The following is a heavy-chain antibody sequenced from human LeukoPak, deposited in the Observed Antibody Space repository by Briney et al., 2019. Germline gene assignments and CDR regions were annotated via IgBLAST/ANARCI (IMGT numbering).Heavy chain of an antibody. Sequence: ASVKVSCKASGYTFTGYYMHWVRQAPGQRLEWMGWINPNSGGTNYAQKFQGRVTMTRDTSISTAYMELSRLRSDDTAVYYCARSISPRDAFDIWGQGTMVTVSS. CDR1: GYTFTGYY. J-gene: IGHJ3*02. CDR3: ARSISPRDAFDI. V-gene: IGHV1-2*02. D-gene: IGHD2-21*01. CDR2: INPNSGGT.